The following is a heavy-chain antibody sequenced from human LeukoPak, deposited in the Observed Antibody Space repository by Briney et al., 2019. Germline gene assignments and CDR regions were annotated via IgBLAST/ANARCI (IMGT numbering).Heavy chain of an antibody. D-gene: IGHD6-19*01. V-gene: IGHV5-51*01. Sequence: GESLKISCKGSGYSFTSYWIGWVRQMPGKGLEWMGIIYPGDSDTRYSPSFQGQVTISADKSISTAYLQWSSLKASDTAIYYCARRGSSGWSRGPYFDYWGRGTLVTVSS. J-gene: IGHJ4*02. CDR2: IYPGDSDT. CDR3: ARRGSSGWSRGPYFDY. CDR1: GYSFTSYW.